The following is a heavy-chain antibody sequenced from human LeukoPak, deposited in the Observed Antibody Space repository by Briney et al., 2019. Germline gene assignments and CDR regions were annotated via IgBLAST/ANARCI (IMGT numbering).Heavy chain of an antibody. CDR3: ARGLGFDP. CDR2: INHSGST. J-gene: IGHJ5*02. Sequence: SETLSLTCAVYGGSFSGYYWSWIRQPPGKGLEWIGEINHSGSTNYNPSLKSRVTISVDTSKNQFSLKLSSVTAADTAVYYCARGLGFDPWGQGTLVTVSS. V-gene: IGHV4-34*01. CDR1: GGSFSGYY.